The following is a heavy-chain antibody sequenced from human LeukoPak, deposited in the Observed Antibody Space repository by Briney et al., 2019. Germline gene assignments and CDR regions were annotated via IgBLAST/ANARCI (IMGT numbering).Heavy chain of an antibody. V-gene: IGHV1-18*01. CDR2: VSTSNPHT. CDR1: GYTFTNYG. D-gene: IGHD3-3*01. Sequence: ASVKVSCKTSGYTFTNYGISWVRQAPGQGLEWVGWVSTSNPHTNYAPKFRGRVIMTIDTSTTTAYLEMRSLTSDDTAVYYCARDRFLWGLCNWFDLWGQGTLVTVTS. J-gene: IGHJ5*02. CDR3: ARDRFLWGLCNWFDL.